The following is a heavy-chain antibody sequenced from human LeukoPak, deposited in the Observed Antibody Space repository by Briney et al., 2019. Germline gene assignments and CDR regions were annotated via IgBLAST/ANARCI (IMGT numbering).Heavy chain of an antibody. Sequence: PSETLSLTCTVSGGSISSYYWSWIRQPPGKGLEWIGYIYYSGSTNYNPSLKSRVTIPVDTSKNQFSLKLSSVTAADTAVYYCARDSSGWGAFDYWGQGTLVTVSS. CDR1: GGSISSYY. V-gene: IGHV4-59*01. CDR3: ARDSSGWGAFDY. D-gene: IGHD6-19*01. J-gene: IGHJ4*02. CDR2: IYYSGST.